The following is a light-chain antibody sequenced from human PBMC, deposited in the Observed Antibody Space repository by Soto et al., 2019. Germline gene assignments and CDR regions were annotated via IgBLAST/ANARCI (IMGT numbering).Light chain of an antibody. CDR2: EVS. V-gene: IGLV2-14*01. J-gene: IGLJ2*01. Sequence: QSVLTQSPSASGTPGQRVVISCSGSSSNIGRNMVNWYQQLPGTAPKLTIYEVSNRPSGVSNRFSGSKSGNTASLTISGLQAPEEADYYCSSYTNINTLIFGGGTKVTVL. CDR3: SSYTNINTLI. CDR1: SSNIGRNM.